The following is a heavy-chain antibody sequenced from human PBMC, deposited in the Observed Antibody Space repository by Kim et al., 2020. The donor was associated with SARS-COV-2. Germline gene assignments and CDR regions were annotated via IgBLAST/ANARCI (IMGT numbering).Heavy chain of an antibody. V-gene: IGHV3-23*01. CDR2: FSSGSGGLT. D-gene: IGHD5-12*01. Sequence: GGSLRLSCAASGFTFINYAMSWVRQAPGKGLEWVSAFSSGSGGLTYYAESVKGRFTISRDNSKNTLYLQMNSLRAEDTAVYYCAKDYRSGYSGYDIGDWG. J-gene: IGHJ1*01. CDR1: GFTFINYA. CDR3: AKDYRSGYSGYDIGD.